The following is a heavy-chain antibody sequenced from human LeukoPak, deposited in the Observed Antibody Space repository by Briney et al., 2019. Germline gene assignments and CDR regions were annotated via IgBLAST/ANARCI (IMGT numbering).Heavy chain of an antibody. CDR2: IYYSGST. J-gene: IGHJ4*02. D-gene: IGHD6-19*01. CDR1: GGSISSYY. Sequence: SETLSLTCTVSGGSISSYYWSWIRQPPGKGLEWVGYIYYSGSTNYNPSLKSRVTISVDTSKNQFSLKLSSVTAADTAVYYCARWTAVAGSVDYWGQGTLVTVSS. V-gene: IGHV4-59*01. CDR3: ARWTAVAGSVDY.